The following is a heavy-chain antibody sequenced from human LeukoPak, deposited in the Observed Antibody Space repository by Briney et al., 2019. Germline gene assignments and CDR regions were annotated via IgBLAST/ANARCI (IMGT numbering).Heavy chain of an antibody. D-gene: IGHD2-2*01. J-gene: IGHJ6*03. CDR1: GYTFTGYY. CDR2: INPNSGGT. V-gene: IGHV1-2*02. Sequence: ASVTVSCKASGYTFTGYYMHWVRQAPGQGLEWMGWINPNSGGTNYSQKFQGRVTMTRDTSISTAYMELSRLRSDDTAVYYCARDFSEYQLLFHYYYMDVWGKGTTVTVSS. CDR3: ARDFSEYQLLFHYYYMDV.